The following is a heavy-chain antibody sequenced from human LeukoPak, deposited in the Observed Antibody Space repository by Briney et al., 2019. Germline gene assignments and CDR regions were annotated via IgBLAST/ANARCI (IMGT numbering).Heavy chain of an antibody. CDR1: GDTFSGYY. D-gene: IGHD2-15*01. J-gene: IGHJ4*02. CDR3: ARGSLPFDY. V-gene: IGHV1-2*02. Sequence: ASVKVSCKASGDTFSGYYMHYVRQAPGQGLEWMGWINPNSGGTNYAQNFQGRVTMTRDTSISTAYMELSRLRSDDTAVYYCARGSLPFDYWGQGTLVTVSS. CDR2: INPNSGGT.